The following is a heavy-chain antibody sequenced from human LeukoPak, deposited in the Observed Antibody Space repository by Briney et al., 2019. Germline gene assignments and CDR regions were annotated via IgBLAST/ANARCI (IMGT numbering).Heavy chain of an antibody. V-gene: IGHV1-2*06. Sequence: GASVKVSCKASGYTFTGYYMHWVRQAPGQGLEWMGQINPNSGGTNYAQKFQGRVTMTRDTSISTAYMELSRLRSDDTAVYYCARDAGTYSGGMDVWGQGTTVTVSS. CDR1: GYTFTGYY. D-gene: IGHD6-13*01. CDR3: ARDAGTYSGGMDV. J-gene: IGHJ6*02. CDR2: INPNSGGT.